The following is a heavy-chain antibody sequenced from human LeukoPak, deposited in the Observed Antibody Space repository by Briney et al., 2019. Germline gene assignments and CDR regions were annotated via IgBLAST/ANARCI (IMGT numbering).Heavy chain of an antibody. J-gene: IGHJ4*02. Sequence: SETLSLTCTVSGGSISTYYWSWIRQPPGKGLEWIGYIYYSGSTNYNPSLKSRVTISVDTSKNQFSLKLSSVTAADTAVYYCARITIFGVVAFDYWGQGTLVTVSS. CDR3: ARITIFGVVAFDY. V-gene: IGHV4-59*01. CDR2: IYYSGST. D-gene: IGHD3-3*01. CDR1: GGSISTYY.